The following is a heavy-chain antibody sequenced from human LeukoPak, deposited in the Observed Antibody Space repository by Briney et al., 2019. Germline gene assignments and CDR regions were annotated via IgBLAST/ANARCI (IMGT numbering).Heavy chain of an antibody. Sequence: PGRSLRLSCAASGFTFDDYAMHWVRQAPGKGLEWVSGISWNSGSIGYADSVKGRFTISRDNAKNSLYLQMNSLRAEDTALYYCAKDKIAAAGEYYFDYWGQGTLVTVSS. CDR3: AKDKIAAAGEYYFDY. J-gene: IGHJ4*02. D-gene: IGHD6-13*01. CDR1: GFTFDDYA. V-gene: IGHV3-9*01. CDR2: ISWNSGSI.